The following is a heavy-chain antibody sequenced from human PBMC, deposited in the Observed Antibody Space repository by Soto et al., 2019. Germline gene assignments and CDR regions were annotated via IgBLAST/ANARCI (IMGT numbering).Heavy chain of an antibody. V-gene: IGHV3-23*01. CDR2: VSGGSGAT. J-gene: IGHJ4*02. D-gene: IGHD4-17*01. Sequence: EVQLLESGGGLVQPGGSLRLSCAVSGFSYSTYGVTWVRQAPGKGLEWVCGVSGGSGATHYRDSVRGRFTITGDESRNPVYLHYHSLRVEDPAVYYCTRWNGYGELWGQGTLVNVSS. CDR1: GFSYSTYG. CDR3: TRWNGYGEL.